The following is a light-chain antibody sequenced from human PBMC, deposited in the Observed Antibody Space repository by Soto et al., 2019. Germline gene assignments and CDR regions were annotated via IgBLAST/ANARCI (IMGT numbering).Light chain of an antibody. V-gene: IGKV1D-13*01. J-gene: IGKJ4*01. Sequence: AINLTQSPSSLSASVGDRVTITCRASQSISSALAWYQQKPGKAPKLLIYDASSLKSGVPSRFSGSGSGTDFTLTISSLQPEDFATYYCQQFNNYSLAFGRGTKVDIK. CDR1: QSISSA. CDR2: DAS. CDR3: QQFNNYSLA.